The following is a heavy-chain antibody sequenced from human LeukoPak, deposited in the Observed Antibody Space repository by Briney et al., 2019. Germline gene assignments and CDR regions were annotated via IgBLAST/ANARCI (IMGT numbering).Heavy chain of an antibody. CDR1: GYTFSSYW. CDR2: IYLVDFDT. V-gene: IGHV5-51*01. J-gene: IGHJ4*02. CDR3: ARRMAGAGMYYFDY. D-gene: IGHD6-13*01. Sequence: GQSLKISCTVSGYTFSSYWIGWVRQIPGKGLEWMGIIYLVDFDTRYSPSFQGQVTFSADKSISTAYLQWSSLKASDTAMYYCARRMAGAGMYYFDYWGQGTLVTASS.